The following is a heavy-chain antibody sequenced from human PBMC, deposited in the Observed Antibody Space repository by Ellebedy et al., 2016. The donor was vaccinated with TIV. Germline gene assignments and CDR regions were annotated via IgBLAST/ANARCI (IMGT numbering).Heavy chain of an antibody. V-gene: IGHV3-30*18. CDR1: GFTFRSFG. CDR2: SSYDGAYA. J-gene: IGHJ6*02. CDR3: AKDRGSRDSVYPNGMDA. D-gene: IGHD2-8*01. Sequence: GESLKISCKASGFTFRSFGMHWVRRSVGKGLEWVADSSYDGAYAHYADSVKGRFTCSRDNSKHTLYLQMNSLSAEDTAVYFCAKDRGSRDSVYPNGMDAWGQGITVTVSS.